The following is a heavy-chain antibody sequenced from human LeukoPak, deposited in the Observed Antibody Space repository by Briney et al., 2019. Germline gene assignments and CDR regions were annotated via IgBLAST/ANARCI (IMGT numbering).Heavy chain of an antibody. Sequence: GGSLRLSCAASGSTFGSYAMSWVRQAPGKGLEWVSAISGSGGSTYYADSVKGRFTISRDNSKNTLYLQMNSLRAEDTAVYYCAKTPLRGPFDYWGQGTLVTVSS. CDR2: ISGSGGST. J-gene: IGHJ4*02. CDR3: AKTPLRGPFDY. V-gene: IGHV3-23*01. CDR1: GSTFGSYA.